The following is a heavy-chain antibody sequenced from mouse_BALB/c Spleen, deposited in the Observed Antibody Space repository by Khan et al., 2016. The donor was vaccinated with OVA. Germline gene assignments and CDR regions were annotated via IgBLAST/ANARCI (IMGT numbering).Heavy chain of an antibody. CDR3: ARGGTTVVGHFDY. J-gene: IGHJ2*01. CDR2: IWGDGST. Sequence: VQLKESGPGLVAPSQSLSITCTVSGFSLTGYGVNWVRQPPGKGLEWLGMIWGDGSTDYNSALKSRLSISKDNSKSQVFLKMNSLQTDDTARYYCARGGTTVVGHFDYWGQGTTLTVSS. D-gene: IGHD1-1*01. CDR1: GFSLTGYG. V-gene: IGHV2-6-7*01.